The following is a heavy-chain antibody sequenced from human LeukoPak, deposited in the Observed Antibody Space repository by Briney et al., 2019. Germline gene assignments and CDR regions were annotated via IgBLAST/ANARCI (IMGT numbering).Heavy chain of an antibody. J-gene: IGHJ4*02. CDR1: GGSISSYY. Sequence: SETLSLTCTVSGGSISSYYWSWIRQPPGKGLEWIGYIYYSGSTNYNPSLKSRVTISVDTSKNQFSLKLSSVTAADTAVYYCARMYYYDSSGYPYLYYFDYWGQGTLVTASS. V-gene: IGHV4-59*08. CDR3: ARMYYYDSSGYPYLYYFDY. D-gene: IGHD3-22*01. CDR2: IYYSGST.